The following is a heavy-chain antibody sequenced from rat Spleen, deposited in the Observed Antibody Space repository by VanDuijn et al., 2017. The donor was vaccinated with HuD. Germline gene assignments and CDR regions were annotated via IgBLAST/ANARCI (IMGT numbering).Heavy chain of an antibody. CDR2: IFYDGSRT. Sequence: EVQLVESGGGLVQPGRSLKLSCEASGFTFSDYNMAWVRQAPKKGLEWVANIFYDGSRTYYRDSVKGRFTISRDNAKSTIYLQVDSLRSEDTATYYCATQASTGTGGYYFDYWGQGVMVTVSS. J-gene: IGHJ2*01. V-gene: IGHV5S10*01. CDR3: ATQASTGTGGYYFDY. CDR1: GFTFSDYN. D-gene: IGHD1-7*01.